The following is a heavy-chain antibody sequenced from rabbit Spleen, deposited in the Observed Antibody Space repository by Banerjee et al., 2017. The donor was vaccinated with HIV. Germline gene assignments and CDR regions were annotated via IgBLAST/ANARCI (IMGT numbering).Heavy chain of an antibody. Sequence: QSLEESGGGLVQPEGSLTLTCTASGFSFSSRYYMCWVRQAPGKGLEWIACINMFTGKSVYASWAKGRFIMSRPSSTTVTLQMTSLTVADTATYFCARDLVAAIGWNFDLWGPGTLVTVS. CDR2: INMFTGKS. J-gene: IGHJ4*01. D-gene: IGHD5-1*01. V-gene: IGHV1S40*01. CDR3: ARDLVAAIGWNFDL. CDR1: GFSFSSRYY.